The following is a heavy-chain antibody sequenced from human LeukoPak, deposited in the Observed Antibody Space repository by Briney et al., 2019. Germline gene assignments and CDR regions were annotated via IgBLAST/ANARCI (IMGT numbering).Heavy chain of an antibody. V-gene: IGHV4-34*01. J-gene: IGHJ4*02. Sequence: SETLSLTCAVYGGSFSGYYWSWIRQPPGKGLEWIGEINHSGSTNYNPSLKSRATISVDTSKNQFSLKLSSVTAADTAVYYCARERPSYYDILTGYYPRSLPYYFDYWGQGTLVTVSS. D-gene: IGHD3-9*01. CDR1: GGSFSGYY. CDR3: ARERPSYYDILTGYYPRSLPYYFDY. CDR2: INHSGST.